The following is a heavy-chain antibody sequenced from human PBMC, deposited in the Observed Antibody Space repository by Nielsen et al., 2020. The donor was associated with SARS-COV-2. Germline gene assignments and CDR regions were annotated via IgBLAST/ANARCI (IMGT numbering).Heavy chain of an antibody. CDR2: INSDGSGT. CDR1: GFTFSSYW. Sequence: GESLKISCAASGFTFSSYWMRWVRQAPGKGLVWVSRINSDGSGTSYADSVKGRFTISRDNAKNTLYLQMNSLRAEDTAVYYCARVRVREQLVDDDAFDIWGQGTMVTVSS. D-gene: IGHD6-13*01. CDR3: ARVRVREQLVDDDAFDI. J-gene: IGHJ3*02. V-gene: IGHV3-74*01.